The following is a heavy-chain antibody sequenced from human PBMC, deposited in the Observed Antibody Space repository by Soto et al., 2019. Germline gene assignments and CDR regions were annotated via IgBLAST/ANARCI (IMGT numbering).Heavy chain of an antibody. CDR3: ARSSGDTWEQYYFDD. D-gene: IGHD1-1*01. J-gene: IGHJ4*02. Sequence: EVQLLESGGGLVLPGGSLRLSCAASGFIFSDYSMSWVRQAPGKGLEWVSGISGRGGSTYYADSVKGRFTISRDSSRNTLFLQMNSLRAEDTALYFCARSSGDTWEQYYFDDWGQGTLVPVSS. CDR2: ISGRGGST. V-gene: IGHV3-23*01. CDR1: GFIFSDYS.